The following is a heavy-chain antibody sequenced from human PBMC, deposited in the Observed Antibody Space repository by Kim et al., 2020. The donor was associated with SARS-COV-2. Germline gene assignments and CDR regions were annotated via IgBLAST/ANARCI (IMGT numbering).Heavy chain of an antibody. V-gene: IGHV1-69*13. D-gene: IGHD2-15*01. J-gene: IGHJ4*01. Sequence: SVKVSCKASGCTFTSYAISWVRQAPGQGLEWMGGIIPIFGTANYAQKFQGRVTITADASTSTAYMELSSLRSEDTAVYYCARTAPYCSGCSCSGGYYFD. CDR2: IIPIFGTA. CDR3: ARTAPYCSGCSCSGGYYFD. CDR1: GCTFTSYA.